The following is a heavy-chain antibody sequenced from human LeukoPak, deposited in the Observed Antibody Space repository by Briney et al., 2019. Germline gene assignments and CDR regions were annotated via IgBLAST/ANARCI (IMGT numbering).Heavy chain of an antibody. CDR2: ISSSSSTM. CDR3: ARDPSYSSHYYMDV. Sequence: GGSLRLSCAASGFTFSDHYMGWVRQAPGKGLEWVSYISSSSSTMYYANSVKGRFTISRDNAKNSLYLQMNSLRAEDTAVYYCARDPSYSSHYYMDVWGKGTTVTVSS. J-gene: IGHJ6*03. D-gene: IGHD6-13*01. V-gene: IGHV3-11*04. CDR1: GFTFSDHY.